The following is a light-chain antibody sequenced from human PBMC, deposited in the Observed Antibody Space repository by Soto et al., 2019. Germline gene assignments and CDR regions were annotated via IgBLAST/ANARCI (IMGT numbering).Light chain of an antibody. Sequence: DIQMTQSPSSLSASVGDRVTITCRASQGISNYLAWYQQKPGKVPKLLIYDASTLRSGVPSRFSSSESGTDFTLTISSLQPEDVATCSCQQYNSALWTFGQGAKGELK. V-gene: IGKV1-27*01. CDR1: QGISNY. CDR2: DAS. CDR3: QQYNSALWT. J-gene: IGKJ1*01.